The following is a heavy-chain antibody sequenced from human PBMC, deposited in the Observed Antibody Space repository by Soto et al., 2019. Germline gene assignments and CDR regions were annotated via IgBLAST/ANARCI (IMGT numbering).Heavy chain of an antibody. Sequence: QVQLVQSGAEVKKPGASVKVSCKASGYTFTGHYIHWVRQAPEQGPEWMGEISSESGGTRYAQKFQGRVTLTRDTSITTVYMELSNLSPDDTAVYYSGRGRNGQLGVFYWGQGTLVTVSS. CDR2: ISSESGGT. D-gene: IGHD1-1*01. J-gene: IGHJ4*02. CDR1: GYTFTGHY. CDR3: GRGRNGQLGVFY. V-gene: IGHV1-2*02.